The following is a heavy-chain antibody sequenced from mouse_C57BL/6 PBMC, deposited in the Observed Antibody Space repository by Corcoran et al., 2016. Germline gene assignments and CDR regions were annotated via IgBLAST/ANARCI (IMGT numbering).Heavy chain of an antibody. D-gene: IGHD3-2*02. CDR3: ARLWDSSGPFDY. CDR1: GYTFTTYG. V-gene: IGHV9-3*01. CDR2: INTYSGVP. Sequence: QIQLVQSGPELKKPGETVKISCNASGYTFTTYGMSWVKQAPGKGLKWMGWINTYSGVPTYADDFKGRFAFSLETSASTAYLQINNLKNEDTATYFCARLWDSSGPFDYWGQGTTLTVSS. J-gene: IGHJ2*01.